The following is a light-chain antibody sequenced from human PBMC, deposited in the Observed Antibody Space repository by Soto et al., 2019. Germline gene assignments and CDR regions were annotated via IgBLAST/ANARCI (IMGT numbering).Light chain of an antibody. CDR1: QTISSW. J-gene: IGKJ1*01. CDR2: DVS. Sequence: DIQMTQSPSTLSASVGDRVTITCRASQTISSWLAWYQQKPGKAPKLLIYDVSSLESGVPSRFSGSGSGTDFTLTISSLQPDDSANYYCQQCNTFWTFGQGTKVEIK. V-gene: IGKV1-5*01. CDR3: QQCNTFWT.